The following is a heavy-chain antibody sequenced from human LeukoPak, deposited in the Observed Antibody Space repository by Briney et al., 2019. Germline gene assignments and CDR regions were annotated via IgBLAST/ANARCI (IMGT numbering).Heavy chain of an antibody. J-gene: IGHJ4*02. Sequence: ETLSLTCAVYGGSFSGYYWSWVRQAPGKGLEWVSSISSSSSYIYYADSVKGRFTISRDNAKNSLYLQMNSLRAEDTAVYYCARDLWHRFFDYWGQGTLVTVSS. CDR2: ISSSSSYI. D-gene: IGHD3-10*01. CDR3: ARDLWHRFFDY. V-gene: IGHV3-21*01. CDR1: GGSFSGYY.